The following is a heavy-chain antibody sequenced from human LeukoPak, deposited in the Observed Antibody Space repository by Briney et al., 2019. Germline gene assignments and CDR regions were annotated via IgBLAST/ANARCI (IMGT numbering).Heavy chain of an antibody. V-gene: IGHV3-23*01. D-gene: IGHD6-19*01. Sequence: PGGSLRLSCAASGFTFSTYGMTWDRQAPGKGLEWVSGIRGSGYDTYYADSVMGRFTISRDNSKNTLYLQMNSLRVEDTAVYYCAKVAVAGYFDYWGQGTLVTVSS. CDR1: GFTFSTYG. J-gene: IGHJ4*02. CDR3: AKVAVAGYFDY. CDR2: IRGSGYDT.